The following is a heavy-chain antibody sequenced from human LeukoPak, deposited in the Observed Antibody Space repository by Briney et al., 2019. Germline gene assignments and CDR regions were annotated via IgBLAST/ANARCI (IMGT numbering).Heavy chain of an antibody. D-gene: IGHD3-10*01. CDR1: GYTFTSYD. CDR2: MNPNSGNT. CDR3: ARGRRSGTYYYGSGSYSGY. J-gene: IGHJ4*02. V-gene: IGHV1-8*01. Sequence: ASVKVSCKASGYTFTSYDINWVRQATGQGLEWMGWMNPNSGNTGYAQKFQGRVTMTRNTSISTAYMELSSLRSEDTAVYYCARGRRSGTYYYGSGSYSGYWGQGTLVTVSS.